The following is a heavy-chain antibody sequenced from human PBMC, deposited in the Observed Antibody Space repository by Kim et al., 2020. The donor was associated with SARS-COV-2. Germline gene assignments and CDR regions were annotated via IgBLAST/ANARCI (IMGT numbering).Heavy chain of an antibody. J-gene: IGHJ4*02. Sequence: ASVKVSCKASGYTFTSYGISWVRQAPGQGLEWMGWISAYNGNTNYAQKLQGRVTMTTDTSTSTAYMELRSLRSDDTAVYYCARAPPYSSSWYTFDYWGQGTLVTVSS. CDR1: GYTFTSYG. V-gene: IGHV1-18*01. CDR2: ISAYNGNT. D-gene: IGHD6-13*01. CDR3: ARAPPYSSSWYTFDY.